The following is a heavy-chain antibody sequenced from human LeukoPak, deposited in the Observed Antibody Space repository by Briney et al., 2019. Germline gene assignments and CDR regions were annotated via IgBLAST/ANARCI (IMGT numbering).Heavy chain of an antibody. CDR1: GASISSGGYS. V-gene: IGHV4-31*03. J-gene: IGHJ4*02. Sequence: SETLSLTCTLPGASISSGGYSWSWIRQHPGKGLEWSGYIYYSGSTYYNPSLKSRVTISVDTSKNQFSLKLSSVTAADTAVYYCARVRRDYSYVYYFDYWGQGTLVTVSS. CDR2: IYYSGST. CDR3: ARVRRDYSYVYYFDY. D-gene: IGHD2-15*01.